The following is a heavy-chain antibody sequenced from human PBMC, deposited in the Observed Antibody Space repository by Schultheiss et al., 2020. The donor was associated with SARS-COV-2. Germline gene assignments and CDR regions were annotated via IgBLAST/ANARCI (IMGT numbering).Heavy chain of an antibody. D-gene: IGHD3-22*01. J-gene: IGHJ4*02. CDR2: ISCDGSN. Sequence: GGSLRLSCAASGFTFSSYGMHWVRQAPGKGLEWVTLISCDGSNHADSVKGRFIISRDNAKNTLYLQMNSLKTEDTAMYYCTTAYYYDSSGYYSVDYFDYWGQGTLVTVSS. V-gene: IGHV3-30*03. CDR1: GFTFSSYG. CDR3: TTAYYYDSSGYYSVDYFDY.